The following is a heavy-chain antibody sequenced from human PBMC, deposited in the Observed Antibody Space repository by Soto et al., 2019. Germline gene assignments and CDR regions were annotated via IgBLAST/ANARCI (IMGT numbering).Heavy chain of an antibody. CDR1: GGSISSYY. V-gene: IGHV4-59*01. CDR3: AREGDSSVYYSYYSGMDV. D-gene: IGHD3-22*01. CDR2: IYYSGNT. Sequence: SETLSLTCTVSGGSISSYYWSWIRQPPGKGLEWIGYIYYSGNTNYNPSLKSRVTISVDTSKNQFSLKLSSVTAADTAVYYCAREGDSSVYYSYYSGMDVWGQGTTVTVSS. J-gene: IGHJ6*02.